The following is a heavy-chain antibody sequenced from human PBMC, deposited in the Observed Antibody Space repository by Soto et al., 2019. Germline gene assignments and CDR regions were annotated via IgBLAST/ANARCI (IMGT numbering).Heavy chain of an antibody. CDR2: INPNSGGT. CDR1: GYTFTGYY. J-gene: IGHJ4*02. Sequence: GASVKVSCKASGYTFTGYYMHWVRQAPGQGLEWMGWINPNSGGTNYAQKFQGRVTMTRDTSISTAYMELSRLRSDDTAVYYCARTQDCYDSSGPLDYWGQGTQVTVSS. D-gene: IGHD3-22*01. CDR3: ARTQDCYDSSGPLDY. V-gene: IGHV1-2*02.